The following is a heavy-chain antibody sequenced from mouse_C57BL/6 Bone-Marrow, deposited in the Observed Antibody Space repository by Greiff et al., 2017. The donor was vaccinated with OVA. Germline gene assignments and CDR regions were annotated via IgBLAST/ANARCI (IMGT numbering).Heavy chain of an antibody. D-gene: IGHD2-3*01. CDR3: TRCDDGDYFFAY. J-gene: IGHJ3*01. V-gene: IGHV1-15*01. Sequence: QVQLQQSGAELVRPGASVTLSCKASGYTFTDYEMHWVKQTPVHGLEWIGAIDPETGGTAYNQKFKGKAILTADKSSSTASMVLRSLTSEDSAVYYCTRCDDGDYFFAYWGQGTLVTVSA. CDR1: GYTFTDYE. CDR2: IDPETGGT.